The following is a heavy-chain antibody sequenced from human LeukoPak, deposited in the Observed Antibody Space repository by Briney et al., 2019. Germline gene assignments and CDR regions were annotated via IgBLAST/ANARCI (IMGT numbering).Heavy chain of an antibody. V-gene: IGHV5-51*01. CDR1: GYSFTSYW. Sequence: GESLKISCKGSGYSFTSYWIGWVRPMPGKGLEWIGIIYPGDSDTRYSPSFQGQVTISADKSISTAYLQWSSLKASDTAMYYCARSRRYSYDSSQCWFDPWGQGTLVTVSS. CDR3: ARSRRYSYDSSQCWFDP. J-gene: IGHJ5*02. CDR2: IYPGDSDT. D-gene: IGHD3-16*01.